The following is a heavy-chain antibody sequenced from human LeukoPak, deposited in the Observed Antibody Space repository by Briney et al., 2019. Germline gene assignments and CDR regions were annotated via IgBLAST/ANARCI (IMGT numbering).Heavy chain of an antibody. V-gene: IGHV4-39*01. CDR3: ASSRGDYYDSSGYYDY. D-gene: IGHD3-22*01. CDR1: SASISSTNYN. Sequence: PSETLSLTCTVSSASISSTNYNWGWLRQPPGKGPEWIGNIYFSGTTYYNPSLKSRVIISVDTSKNQFSLKLSSVTAADTAVYYCASSRGDYYDSSGYYDYWGQGTLVTVSS. J-gene: IGHJ4*02. CDR2: IYFSGTT.